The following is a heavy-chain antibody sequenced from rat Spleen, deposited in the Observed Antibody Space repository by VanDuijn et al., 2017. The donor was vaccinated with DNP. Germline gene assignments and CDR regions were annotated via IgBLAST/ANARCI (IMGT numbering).Heavy chain of an antibody. D-gene: IGHD1-2*01. Sequence: EVQLVESGGGLVQPGRSLKLSCAASGFTFSDYYMAWVRQAPTKGLEWVSSITSSGGSTYYPDSVKGRFTISRDNAKNILYLQMNSLRSEDTATYYCAREEQLSLYYAMDAWGQGTSVTVSS. CDR1: GFTFSDYY. J-gene: IGHJ4*01. V-gene: IGHV5-25*01. CDR3: AREEQLSLYYAMDA. CDR2: ITSSGGST.